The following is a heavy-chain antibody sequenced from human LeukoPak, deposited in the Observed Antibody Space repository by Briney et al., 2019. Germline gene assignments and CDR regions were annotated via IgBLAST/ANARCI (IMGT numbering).Heavy chain of an antibody. J-gene: IGHJ4*02. Sequence: ASVKVSCKASGYTFTSYGISWVRQAPGQGLEWMGWISAYNGNTNYAQKLQGRVTMTTDTSTSTAYMVLRSLRSDGTAVYYCARAGGGGNRFPRRQTPFDYWGQGTLVTVSS. D-gene: IGHD4-23*01. CDR1: GYTFTSYG. CDR2: ISAYNGNT. V-gene: IGHV1-18*01. CDR3: ARAGGGGNRFPRRQTPFDY.